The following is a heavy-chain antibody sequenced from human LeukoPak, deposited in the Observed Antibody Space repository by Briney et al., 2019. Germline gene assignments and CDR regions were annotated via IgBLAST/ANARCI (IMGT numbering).Heavy chain of an antibody. CDR3: ARGPYDGTFYFDS. V-gene: IGHV1-69*04. CDR1: GGTFGSYG. D-gene: IGHD3-16*01. CDR2: TIPIRGMT. J-gene: IGHJ4*02. Sequence: SVKVSCKISGGTFGSYGISWVRQAPGQGLEWMGRTIPIRGMTNYAQKFQGRVTITADTSTSTAYMELSSRTSEDTAVYFCARGPYDGTFYFDSWGQGTLVIVSS.